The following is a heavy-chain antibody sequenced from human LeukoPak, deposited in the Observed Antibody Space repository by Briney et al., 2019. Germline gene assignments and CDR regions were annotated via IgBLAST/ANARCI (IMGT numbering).Heavy chain of an antibody. V-gene: IGHV1-2*02. CDR2: INPNSGGT. Sequence: GASVNVSCTASGYTFTAYYMHWVRQAPGQGLEWMGWINPNSGGTNYAQKFQGRVTMTRDTSISTAYMELSRLRSDDTAVYYCARDSPMIAAAGTFDYWGQGTLVTVSS. J-gene: IGHJ4*02. CDR3: ARDSPMIAAAGTFDY. D-gene: IGHD6-13*01. CDR1: GYTFTAYY.